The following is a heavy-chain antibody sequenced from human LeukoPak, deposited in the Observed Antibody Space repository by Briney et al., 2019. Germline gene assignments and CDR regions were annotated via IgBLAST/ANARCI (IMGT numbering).Heavy chain of an antibody. CDR1: GGSISSSSYY. CDR2: IYYSGNT. D-gene: IGHD3-22*01. Sequence: SETLSLTCSLSGGSISSSSYYWAWIRQPPGKGLEWIGSIYYSGNTYYNPSLKSRVTISVDTSKNQFSLKLSSVTAADTAVYYCASQVVVNRSFDYWGQGTLVTVSS. CDR3: ASQVVVNRSFDY. J-gene: IGHJ4*02. V-gene: IGHV4-39*01.